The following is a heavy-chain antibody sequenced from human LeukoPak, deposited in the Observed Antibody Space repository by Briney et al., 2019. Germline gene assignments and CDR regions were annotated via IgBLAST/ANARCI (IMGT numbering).Heavy chain of an antibody. V-gene: IGHV3-23*01. Sequence: GGSLRLSCAASGFTFSSYEMNWVRQAPGKGLEWVSAISGSGGSTYYADSVKGRFTISRDNSKNTLYLQMNSLRAEDTAVYYCAKAPGTTGALAGFDPWGQGTLVTVSS. CDR1: GFTFSSYE. D-gene: IGHD1-1*01. CDR2: ISGSGGST. J-gene: IGHJ5*02. CDR3: AKAPGTTGALAGFDP.